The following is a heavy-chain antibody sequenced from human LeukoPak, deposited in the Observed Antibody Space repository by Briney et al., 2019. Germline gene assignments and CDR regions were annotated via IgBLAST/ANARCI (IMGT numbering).Heavy chain of an antibody. Sequence: ASVKVSCTASGYTFTSYAMHWVRQAPGQRLEWMGWINAGNGNTKYSQKFQGRVTITRDTSASTAYMELSSLRSEDTAVYYCARETEDVYYFDYWGQGTLVTVSS. CDR1: GYTFTSYA. CDR3: ARETEDVYYFDY. V-gene: IGHV1-3*01. CDR2: INAGNGNT. J-gene: IGHJ4*02. D-gene: IGHD1-14*01.